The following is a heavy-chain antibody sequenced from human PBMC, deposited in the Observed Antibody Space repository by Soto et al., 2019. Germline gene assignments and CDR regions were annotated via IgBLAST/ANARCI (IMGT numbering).Heavy chain of an antibody. D-gene: IGHD1-7*01. J-gene: IGHJ4*02. CDR1: GYTFTGYY. CDR2: ISPKSGST. CDR3: GRGRSGELVVFY. V-gene: IGHV1-2*02. Sequence: QVQLVQSGAEVKESGASVKVSCKASGYTFTGYYIHWVRQAPGQGLEWVGEISPKSGSTRYAQKFQGRVTMNKDTSINTVYMELSNLSPDDTAVYYCGRGRSGELVVFYWGQGTLVTVHS.